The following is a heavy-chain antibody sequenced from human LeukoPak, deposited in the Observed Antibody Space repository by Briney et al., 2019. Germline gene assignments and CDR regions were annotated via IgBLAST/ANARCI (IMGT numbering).Heavy chain of an antibody. CDR2: IRYDGSNK. CDR3: AKDLLNYDILTTDY. D-gene: IGHD3-9*01. CDR1: GFTFTSYA. Sequence: GGSLRLSCAASGFTFTSYAMSWVRQAPGKGLEWVAFIRYDGSNKYYADSVKGRFTISRDNSKNTLYLQMNSLRAEDTAVYYCAKDLLNYDILTTDYWGQGTLVTVSS. J-gene: IGHJ4*02. V-gene: IGHV3-30*02.